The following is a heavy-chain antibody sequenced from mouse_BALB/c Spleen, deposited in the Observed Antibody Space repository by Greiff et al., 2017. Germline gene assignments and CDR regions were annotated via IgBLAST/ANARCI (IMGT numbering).Heavy chain of an antibody. CDR1: GFNIKDTY. J-gene: IGHJ4*01. CDR2: IDPANGNT. V-gene: IGHV14-3*02. CDR3: ARRRTTAYYYAMDY. D-gene: IGHD1-2*01. Sequence: VQLQQSGAELVKPGASVKLSCTASGFNIKDTYMHWVKQRPEQGLEWIGRIDPANGNTKYDPKFQGKATITADTSSNTAYLQLSSLTSEDTAVYYCARRRTTAYYYAMDYWGQGTSVTVSS.